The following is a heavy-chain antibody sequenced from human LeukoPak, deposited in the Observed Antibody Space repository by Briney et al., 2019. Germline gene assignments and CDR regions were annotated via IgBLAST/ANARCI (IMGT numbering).Heavy chain of an antibody. V-gene: IGHV3-30*03. CDR1: EFTFSSYG. J-gene: IGHJ6*02. CDR2: MSYDGSGK. Sequence: GGSVRLSCAASEFTFSSYGMHWVRQAPGKGLEWVAVMSYDGSGKYYADSVKGRFTISRDNSKSTLYLQMNSLRAEDTAVYYCAREAGYGMDVWGRGTTVTVSS. CDR3: AREAGYGMDV. D-gene: IGHD6-19*01.